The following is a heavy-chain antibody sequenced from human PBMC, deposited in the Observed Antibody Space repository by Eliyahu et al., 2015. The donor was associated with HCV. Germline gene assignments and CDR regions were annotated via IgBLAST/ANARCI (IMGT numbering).Heavy chain of an antibody. CDR3: ARHPSGHRYSSSSGRLWFDP. D-gene: IGHD6-6*01. V-gene: IGHV4-34*01. Sequence: QVQLQQWGAGLLKPSETLSLTCAVYGGSFSGYYWNWIRQPPGKGLEWIGEINHSGGTNYNPSLKSRVTISVDTSKNQFSLKLSSVTAADTAVYYCARHPSGHRYSSSSGRLWFDPWGQGTLVTVSS. CDR2: INHSGGT. CDR1: GGSFSGYY. J-gene: IGHJ5*02.